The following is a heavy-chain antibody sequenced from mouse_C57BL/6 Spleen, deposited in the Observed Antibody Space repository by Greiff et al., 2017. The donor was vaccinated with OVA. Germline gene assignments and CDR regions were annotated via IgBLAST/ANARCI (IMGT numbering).Heavy chain of an antibody. D-gene: IGHD2-10*02. CDR2: IDPETGGS. CDR1: GYTFTDYE. Sequence: QVQLQQSGAELVRPGASVTLSCKASGYTFTDYEMHWVKQTPVHGLEWIGAIDPETGGSAYNQKFKGKAILTADKSSSTAYMELRRLTSADSAVYYCRRRGYGTCDDYWGQGTTLTVSS. V-gene: IGHV1-15*01. CDR3: RRRGYGTCDDY. J-gene: IGHJ2*01.